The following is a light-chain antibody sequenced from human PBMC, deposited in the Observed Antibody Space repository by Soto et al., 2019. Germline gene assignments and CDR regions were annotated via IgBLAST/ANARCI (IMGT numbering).Light chain of an antibody. Sequence: EIVMPQSGAALSISPDENATHSFRASKSVSSNLAWYQQKPGQAPTRLVYGESTRATGIPARFSGSGSGTEFTLTISSLQSEDFAVYYCQQYNNWRTCTFGQGTKVAIK. CDR2: GES. J-gene: IGKJ1*01. V-gene: IGKV3-15*01. CDR3: QQYNNWRTCT. CDR1: KSVSSN.